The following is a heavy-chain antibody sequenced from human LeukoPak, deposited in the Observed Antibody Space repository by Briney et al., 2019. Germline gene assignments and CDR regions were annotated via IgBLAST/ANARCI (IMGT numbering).Heavy chain of an antibody. CDR3: ARHSPGYSSSWYHEYFQH. V-gene: IGHV4-59*08. CDR2: IYYSGST. CDR1: GGSIRSYF. Sequence: PSETLSLTCTVSGGSIRSYFWSWIRQPPGKGLEWIGYIYYSGSTNYNPSLKSRVTISLATSKDQFSLKLSSVTAADTAVYYCARHSPGYSSSWYHEYFQHWGQGTLVTVSS. D-gene: IGHD6-13*01. J-gene: IGHJ1*01.